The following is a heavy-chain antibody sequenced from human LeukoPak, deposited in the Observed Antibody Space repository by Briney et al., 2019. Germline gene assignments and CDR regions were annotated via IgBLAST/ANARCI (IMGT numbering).Heavy chain of an antibody. V-gene: IGHV1-2*02. CDR3: ARGRITIVRGVSPIDY. CDR1: GYTFTGYY. Sequence: ASVKVSCKASGYTFTGYYMHWVRQAPGQGLEWMGWINPNSGGTNHAQKFQGRVTMTRDTSISTAYMELSRLRSDDTAVYYCARGRITIVRGVSPIDYWGQGTLVTVSS. J-gene: IGHJ4*02. CDR2: INPNSGGT. D-gene: IGHD3-10*01.